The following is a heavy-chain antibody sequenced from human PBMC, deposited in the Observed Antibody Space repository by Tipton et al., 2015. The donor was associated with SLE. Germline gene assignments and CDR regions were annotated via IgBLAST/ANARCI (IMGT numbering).Heavy chain of an antibody. D-gene: IGHD6-19*01. Sequence: LRLSCTVSGGPISTYYWSWIRQPPGKGLEWIGYVYYSGRTSYNSSLKSRVTISADTSKNEFSLNLTSMTAADTAVYYCARLAPGYSSGWFDSWGQGTLVTVSS. CDR3: ARLAPGYSSGWFDS. V-gene: IGHV4-59*08. CDR1: GGPISTYY. J-gene: IGHJ5*01. CDR2: VYYSGRT.